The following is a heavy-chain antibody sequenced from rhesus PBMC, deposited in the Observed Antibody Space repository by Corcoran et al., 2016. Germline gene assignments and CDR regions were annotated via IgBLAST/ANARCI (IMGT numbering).Heavy chain of an antibody. CDR1: GYTFTSYS. Sequence: QVQLVQSGAEVKKPGASLKLSCTASGYTFTSYSITWVRPAPGKGLELVGWINPSNGQTGYAQKFQGRVTMTRDTSTSTAYMELSSLRSEDTAVYYCARGYWYFDIWGPGTPITISS. CDR2: INPSNGQT. CDR3: ARGYWYFDI. J-gene: IGHJ2*01. V-gene: IGHV1-200*01.